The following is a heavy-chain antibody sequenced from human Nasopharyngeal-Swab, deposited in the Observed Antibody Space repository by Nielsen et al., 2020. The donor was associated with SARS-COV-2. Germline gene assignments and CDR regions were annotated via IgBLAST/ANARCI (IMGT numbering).Heavy chain of an antibody. Sequence: SETLSLTRAVYGGSFSGYYWSWIRQPPGKGLEWIGEINHSGSTNYNPSLKSRVTISVDTSKNQFSLKLSSVTAADTALYYCARGPVVAYCGGDCYSEVILPGFDYWGQGALVTVSS. CDR2: INHSGST. V-gene: IGHV4-34*01. J-gene: IGHJ4*02. CDR1: GGSFSGYY. CDR3: ARGPVVAYCGGDCYSEVILPGFDY. D-gene: IGHD2-21*02.